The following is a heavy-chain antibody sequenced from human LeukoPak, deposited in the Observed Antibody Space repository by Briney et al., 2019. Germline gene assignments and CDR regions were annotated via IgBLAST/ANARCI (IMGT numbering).Heavy chain of an antibody. CDR3: ARGTYYYYYMDV. J-gene: IGHJ6*03. V-gene: IGHV3-23*01. CDR1: GFAFSTFP. Sequence: GGSLRLSCAASGFAFSTFPMSWVRQAPGKGLEWVSTIGGGGDNKFYADSVRGRFIVSRDNSKNTLSLQMNSLRAEDTAVYYCARGTYYYYYMDVWGKGTTVTVSS. CDR2: IGGGGDNK.